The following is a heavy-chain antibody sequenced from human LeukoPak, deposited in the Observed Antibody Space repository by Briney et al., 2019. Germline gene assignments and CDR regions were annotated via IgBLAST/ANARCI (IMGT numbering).Heavy chain of an antibody. J-gene: IGHJ4*02. V-gene: IGHV4-30-4*01. CDR1: GGSISSGDYY. Sequence: SETLSLTCTVSGGSISSGDYYWRWIRQPPGRGLEFIGYIYYSGNTYYNPSLKSRVTISVDTSKNQFSLKLSSVTAADTAVYYCASRPESEAYFDYWGQGTLVTVFS. CDR3: ASRPESEAYFDY. CDR2: IYYSGNT.